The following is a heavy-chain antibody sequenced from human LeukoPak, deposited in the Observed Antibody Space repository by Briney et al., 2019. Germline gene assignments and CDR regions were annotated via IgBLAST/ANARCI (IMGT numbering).Heavy chain of an antibody. CDR3: ARDAGSSWSDYYYYMDV. J-gene: IGHJ6*03. V-gene: IGHV1-18*01. Sequence: GASVKVSCKASGYTFTNYGITWVRQAPGQGLEWMGWISAHNANTNYAQKLQGRVTLTTDTSTSTAYMELRSLRSDDTAVYYCARDAGSSWSDYYYYMDVWGKGTTVTVSS. CDR1: GYTFTNYG. CDR2: ISAHNANT. D-gene: IGHD6-13*01.